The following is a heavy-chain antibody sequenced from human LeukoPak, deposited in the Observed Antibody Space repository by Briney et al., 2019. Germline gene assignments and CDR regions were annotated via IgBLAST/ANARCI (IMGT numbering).Heavy chain of an antibody. J-gene: IGHJ5*02. CDR2: INPSGGST. D-gene: IGHD6-13*01. Sequence: GASVKVSCKASGYTFTSYYMHWVRQAPGQGLEWMGIINPSGGSTSYAQKFQGRVTMTRDMSTSTVYMELSSLRSEDTAVYYCARDRERGYSSSPNWFDPWGQGTLVTVSS. CDR1: GYTFTSYY. CDR3: ARDRERGYSSSPNWFDP. V-gene: IGHV1-46*01.